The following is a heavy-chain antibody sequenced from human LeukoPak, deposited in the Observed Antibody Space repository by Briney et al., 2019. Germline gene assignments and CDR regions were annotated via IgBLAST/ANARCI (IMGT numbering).Heavy chain of an antibody. Sequence: PGGSLRLSCAASGFTFSSYAMSWVRQAPGKGLEWVSAISGSGGSTYYADSVKGRFTISRDNSKNTLYLQMNSLRAEYTAVYYCAKDSDFWSGYWVGNWFDPWGQGTLVTVSS. CDR1: GFTFSSYA. CDR3: AKDSDFWSGYWVGNWFDP. V-gene: IGHV3-23*01. J-gene: IGHJ5*02. CDR2: ISGSGGST. D-gene: IGHD3-3*01.